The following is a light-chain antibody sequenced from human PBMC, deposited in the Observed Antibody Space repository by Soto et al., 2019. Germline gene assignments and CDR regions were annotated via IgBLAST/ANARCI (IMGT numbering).Light chain of an antibody. J-gene: IGKJ4*01. Sequence: DIQMTQSPSSVSASVGDRVTITCRASQGIGSSLAWYQRTTGIAPNLLIYAASSLQSGVPSRFSGSGSGTDFTLTISSLQPEDFATYYCQQGNSFPLTFGGGTKVEIK. V-gene: IGKV1-12*01. CDR2: AAS. CDR1: QGIGSS. CDR3: QQGNSFPLT.